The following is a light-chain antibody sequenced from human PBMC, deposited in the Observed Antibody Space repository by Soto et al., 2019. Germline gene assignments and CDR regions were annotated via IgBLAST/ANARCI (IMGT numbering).Light chain of an antibody. CDR1: SSNIGAGYG. CDR2: GNS. J-gene: IGLJ2*01. Sequence: QSVLTQPPSVSGAPGQRVTASCTGSSSNIGAGYGVHWYQQLPGTAPKLLIYGNSNRPSGVPDRFSGSKSGTSASLAITGLQAEDEADYYCQSYDSSLSVVFGGGTKLTVL. V-gene: IGLV1-40*01. CDR3: QSYDSSLSVV.